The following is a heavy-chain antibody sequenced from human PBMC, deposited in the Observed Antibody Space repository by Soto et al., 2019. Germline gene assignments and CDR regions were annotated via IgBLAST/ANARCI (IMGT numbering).Heavy chain of an antibody. D-gene: IGHD3-10*01. V-gene: IGHV4-59*01. CDR3: ASEEPVGFRFDY. CDR1: GGSISSYY. Sequence: QVQLQESGPGLVKPSETLSLTGTVSGGSISSYYWSWVRQPPGKGLQWIGYIYYSGSTYYNPSLKGRATISADTSKNQFSLRLTSVTAADTAVYFCASEEPVGFRFDYWGRGILVTVSS. CDR2: IYYSGST. J-gene: IGHJ4*02.